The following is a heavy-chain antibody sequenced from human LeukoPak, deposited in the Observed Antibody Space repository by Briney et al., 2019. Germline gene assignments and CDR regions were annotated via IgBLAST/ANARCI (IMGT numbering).Heavy chain of an antibody. CDR2: ITPIFGTA. J-gene: IGHJ4*02. V-gene: IGHV1-69*06. CDR3: ATISGWSHYFDY. CDR1: GGTFISYA. Sequence: SVKVSCKASGGTFISYAINWVRQAPGQGLEWMGGITPIFGTANYAQKFQGRVTITADKSTSTAYMELSSLRSEDTAVYYCATISGWSHYFDYWGQGTLVTVSS. D-gene: IGHD6-19*01.